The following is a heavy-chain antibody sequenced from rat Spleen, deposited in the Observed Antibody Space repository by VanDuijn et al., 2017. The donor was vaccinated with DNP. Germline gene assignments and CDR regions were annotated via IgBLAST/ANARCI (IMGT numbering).Heavy chain of an antibody. D-gene: IGHD1-10*01. Sequence: EVELVESGGGLVQPGRSMKLSCAASGFTFSNYGMAWVRQAPTKGLEWVASISYEGSITYYGDSVKGRFTISRDNAKNTLYLQMDSLTSEDTATYYCATGPITTFTYWGQGTLVTVSS. CDR3: ATGPITTFTY. J-gene: IGHJ3*01. CDR1: GFTFSNYG. CDR2: ISYEGSIT. V-gene: IGHV5-22*01.